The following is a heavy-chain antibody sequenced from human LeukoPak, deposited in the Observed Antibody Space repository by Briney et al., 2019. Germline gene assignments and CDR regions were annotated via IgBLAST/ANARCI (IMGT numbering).Heavy chain of an antibody. CDR2: IYYSGST. Sequence: SETLSLTCTVSGGSISSGGYYWSWIRQHPGKGLEWIGYIYYSGSTYYNPSPKSRVTVSVDTSKNQFSLKLSSVTAADMAVYYCARDREQYFDYWGQGTLVTVSS. J-gene: IGHJ4*02. V-gene: IGHV4-31*03. D-gene: IGHD1-26*01. CDR1: GGSISSGGYY. CDR3: ARDREQYFDY.